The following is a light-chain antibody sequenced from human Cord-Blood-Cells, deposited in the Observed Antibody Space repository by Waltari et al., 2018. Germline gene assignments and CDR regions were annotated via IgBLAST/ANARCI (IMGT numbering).Light chain of an antibody. Sequence: QLVLTQSPSASASLGASVKLTCTLSSGHSSYAIAWHQQQPEKGPRYLMKLNSDGSQSKGDGFPDRFSGSSPGAERYLTISSLQSEDEADYYCQTWGTGMVFGGGTKLTVL. CDR1: SGHSSYA. CDR2: LNSDGSQ. CDR3: QTWGTGMV. J-gene: IGLJ2*01. V-gene: IGLV4-69*01.